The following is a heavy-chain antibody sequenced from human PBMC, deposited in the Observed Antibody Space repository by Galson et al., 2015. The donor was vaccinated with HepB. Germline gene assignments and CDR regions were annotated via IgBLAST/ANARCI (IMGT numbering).Heavy chain of an antibody. CDR2: FSGSTTST. J-gene: IGHJ4*02. V-gene: IGHV3-23*01. CDR3: ANFAPRLQYHFNY. D-gene: IGHD4-11*01. Sequence: SLRLSCAASGFTFSSYAMSWVRQAPGKGLEWVSTFSGSTTSTYYADSVKGRFTISRDNSRNTLYLQMNDLRAEDTAVYYCANFAPRLQYHFNYWGQGTLVTVSP. CDR1: GFTFSSYA.